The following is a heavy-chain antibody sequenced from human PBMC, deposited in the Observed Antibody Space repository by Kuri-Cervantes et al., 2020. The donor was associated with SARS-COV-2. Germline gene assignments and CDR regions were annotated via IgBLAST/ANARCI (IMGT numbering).Heavy chain of an antibody. Sequence: SETLSLTCTVSGGSVSSGSYYWSWIRQPPGKGLEWIGYIYYSGSTNYNPSLKSRVTISVDTSKNQFSLKLSSVTAADTAVYYCARASLDYYYMDVWGKGTTVTVSS. CDR3: ARASLDYYYMDV. CDR1: GGSVSSGSYY. V-gene: IGHV4-61*01. J-gene: IGHJ6*03. CDR2: IYYSGST. D-gene: IGHD3-10*01.